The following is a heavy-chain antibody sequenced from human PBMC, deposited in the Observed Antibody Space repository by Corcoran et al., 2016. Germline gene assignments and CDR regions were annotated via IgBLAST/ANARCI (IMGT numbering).Heavy chain of an antibody. D-gene: IGHD5-18*01. J-gene: IGHJ6*02. CDR2: IYSGGST. V-gene: IGHV3-53*01. CDR1: GFTVSSNY. Sequence: EVQLVESGGGLIQPGGSLRLSCAASGFTVSSNYMSWVRQAPGKGLEWVSVIYSGGSTYYADSLKGRFTISRDNSKNTLYLQMNSLRAEDTAVYYCSRDPSYHGYSYGYIYYYCMDVWGQGTTVTVSS. CDR3: SRDPSYHGYSYGYIYYYCMDV.